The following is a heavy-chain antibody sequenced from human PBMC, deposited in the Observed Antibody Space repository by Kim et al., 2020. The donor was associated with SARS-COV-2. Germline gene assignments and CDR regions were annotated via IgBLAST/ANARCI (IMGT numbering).Heavy chain of an antibody. Sequence: IYYADSVMGRFTISRDNAKNSLYLQMNSLRAEDTAVYYWAREGGSSWFDYWGQGTLVTVSS. J-gene: IGHJ4*02. CDR3: AREGGSSWFDY. CDR2: I. D-gene: IGHD6-13*01. V-gene: IGHV3-21*01.